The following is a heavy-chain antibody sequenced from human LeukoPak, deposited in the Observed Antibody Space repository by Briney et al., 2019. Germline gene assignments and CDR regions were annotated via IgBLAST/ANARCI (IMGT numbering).Heavy chain of an antibody. CDR3: ARIYKNRYYYYYYMDV. V-gene: IGHV4-34*01. CDR2: INHSGST. CDR1: GGSFSGYY. D-gene: IGHD1-1*01. J-gene: IGHJ6*03. Sequence: PSETLSLTCAVYGGSFSGYYWSWIRQPPGKGLEWIGEINHSGSTNYNPSLKSRVTISVDTSKNQFSLKLSSVTAADTAVYYCARIYKNRYYYYYYMDVWGKGTTVTISS.